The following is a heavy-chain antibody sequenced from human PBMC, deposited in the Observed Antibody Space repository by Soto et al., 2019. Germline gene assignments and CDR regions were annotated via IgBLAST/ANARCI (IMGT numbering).Heavy chain of an antibody. CDR1: DFSFTSHG. D-gene: IGHD2-2*01. Sequence: QIQLVQSGPEVKKPGASMKVSCKAYDFSFTSHGISWVRQAPGQGLEWMGRISLYNGNTNYAQQFQGGVTMTTDTSTSTAYMELRSLRSDDTAMYFCAIYHLELFRFDYWGQGTLVTVSS. J-gene: IGHJ4*02. CDR3: AIYHLELFRFDY. CDR2: ISLYNGNT. V-gene: IGHV1-18*04.